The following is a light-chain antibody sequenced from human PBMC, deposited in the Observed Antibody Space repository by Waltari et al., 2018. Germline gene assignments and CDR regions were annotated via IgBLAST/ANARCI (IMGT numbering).Light chain of an antibody. CDR2: GSS. V-gene: IGLV1-40*01. CDR3: QSYDTSLSVV. Sequence: QSVLTQPPSVSGAPGQRVTISCPGSGSNIGAGYGGHWYQHLPRAAPKLLIYGSSSRPLGVPDRFFGSTSGTSASLAITGLQAEDEGDYYCQSYDTSLSVVFGGGTKLTVL. CDR1: GSNIGAGYG. J-gene: IGLJ3*02.